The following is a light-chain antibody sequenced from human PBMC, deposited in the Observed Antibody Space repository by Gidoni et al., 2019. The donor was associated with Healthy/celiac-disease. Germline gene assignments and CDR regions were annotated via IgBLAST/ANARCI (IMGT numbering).Light chain of an antibody. Sequence: DIQMNQSPSTLTASVGDRVTITCRASQSISSWLAWYQQKPGKAPKLLIYDASSLESGVPSRFSGSGSGTEFTLTISSLQPDDFATYYCQQYNSYSPFGGGTKVEIK. V-gene: IGKV1-5*01. J-gene: IGKJ4*01. CDR3: QQYNSYSP. CDR2: DAS. CDR1: QSISSW.